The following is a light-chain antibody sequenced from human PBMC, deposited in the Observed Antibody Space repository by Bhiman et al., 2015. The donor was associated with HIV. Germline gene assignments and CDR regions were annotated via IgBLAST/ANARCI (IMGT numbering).Light chain of an antibody. CDR1: SSNIGAGYD. V-gene: IGLV1-40*01. CDR2: GNS. CDR3: NSRDSSGNHLEV. J-gene: IGLJ2*01. Sequence: QSVLTQPPSVSGAPGQRVTISCTGSSSNIGAGYDVHWFQQLPKTAPKLLIYGNSNRPSGIPDRFSGSSSGKTASLTITGAQAEDEADYYCNSRDSSGNHLEVFGGGTKLTVL.